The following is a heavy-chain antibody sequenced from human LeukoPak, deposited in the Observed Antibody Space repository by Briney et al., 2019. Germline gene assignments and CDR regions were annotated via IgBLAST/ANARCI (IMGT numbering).Heavy chain of an antibody. CDR1: GFTFGSYA. Sequence: PGGSLRLSCAASGFTFGSYAMTWVRQAPGKGLEWVSTISGSGGTTYYADSVKGRFTISRDNSKNTLYLQMNSLRAEDTAVYYCAKERYGSGSYYFDYWGPGTLVTVSS. CDR2: ISGSGGTT. CDR3: AKERYGSGSYYFDY. V-gene: IGHV3-23*01. D-gene: IGHD3-10*01. J-gene: IGHJ4*02.